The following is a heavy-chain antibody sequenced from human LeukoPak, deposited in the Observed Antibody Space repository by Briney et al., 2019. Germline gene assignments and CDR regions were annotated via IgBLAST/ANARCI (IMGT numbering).Heavy chain of an antibody. CDR3: ANGAVAGGWYYFDY. J-gene: IGHJ4*02. Sequence: PGGSLRLSCAASGFTFSSYAMSWVRQAPGKGLEWVSTISGSGGSTHYAESVKGRFIVSRDNSKNTLSLQMNSLRAEDTAVYYCANGAVAGGWYYFDYWGQGTPVTVSS. CDR2: ISGSGGST. CDR1: GFTFSSYA. D-gene: IGHD6-19*01. V-gene: IGHV3-23*01.